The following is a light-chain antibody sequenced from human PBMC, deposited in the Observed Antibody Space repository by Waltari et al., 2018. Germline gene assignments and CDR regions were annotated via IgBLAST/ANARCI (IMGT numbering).Light chain of an antibody. Sequence: QSALTQPPSASGSPGQSVTISCTGPSSAVGDYVPSYQQHPGKAPKLIISEVPKRPSGFPDRFSGSKSGNTASLTVSGLQAEDEADYYCSSYAGSNNLVFGGGTKLTVL. CDR3: SSYAGSNNLV. J-gene: IGLJ2*01. V-gene: IGLV2-8*01. CDR2: EVP. CDR1: SSAVGDY.